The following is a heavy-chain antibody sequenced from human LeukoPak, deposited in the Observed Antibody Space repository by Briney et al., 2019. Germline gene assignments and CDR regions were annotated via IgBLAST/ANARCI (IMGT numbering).Heavy chain of an antibody. D-gene: IGHD1-20*01. CDR3: AKDRAAYNWEFDY. CDR1: GFTLSSYA. V-gene: IGHV3-23*01. CDR2: ISGSGGST. Sequence: PGGSLRLSCAASGFTLSSYAMSWVRQAPRKGLEWVSGISGSGGSTHYADSVKGRFTISRDNSKNTLYLQMNSLRAEDTAIYYCAKDRAAYNWEFDYWGQGTLVTVSS. J-gene: IGHJ4*02.